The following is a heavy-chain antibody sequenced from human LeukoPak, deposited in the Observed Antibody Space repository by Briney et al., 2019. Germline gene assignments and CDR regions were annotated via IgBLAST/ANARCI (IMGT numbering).Heavy chain of an antibody. CDR3: ARVRIVVVPAATPLLDY. CDR2: INPNSGGT. CDR1: GYTFTGYY. V-gene: IGHV1-2*02. D-gene: IGHD2-2*01. J-gene: IGHJ4*02. Sequence: ASVKVSCEASGYTFTGYYMHWVRQAPGQGLEWMGWINPNSGGTNYAQKFQGRVTMTRDTSISTAYMELSRLRSDDTAVYYCARVRIVVVPAATPLLDYWGQGTLVTVSS.